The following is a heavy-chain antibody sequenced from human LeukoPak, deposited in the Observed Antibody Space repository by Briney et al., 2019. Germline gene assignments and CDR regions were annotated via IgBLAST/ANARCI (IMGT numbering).Heavy chain of an antibody. V-gene: IGHV1-46*02. Sequence: ASAKVSCKASGHTFNSYYINWVRQAPGQGLEWMGRINPSGSSASYAQKFQGRVTVTRDTSTSTVYMELSSLRSEDTALYYCATRILPYSSPSVFNSWGQGTLVTVSS. CDR1: GHTFNSYY. CDR2: INPSGSSA. D-gene: IGHD6-6*01. CDR3: ATRILPYSSPSVFNS. J-gene: IGHJ4*02.